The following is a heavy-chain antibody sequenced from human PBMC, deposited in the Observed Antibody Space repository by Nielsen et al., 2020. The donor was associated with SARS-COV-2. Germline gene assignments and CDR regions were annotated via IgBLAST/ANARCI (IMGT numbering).Heavy chain of an antibody. CDR3: ARVKGYKNGYSYYFDY. Sequence: GGSLRLSCEVSGFAFRSYVMHWVRQAPGKGLEWVAVIPDAGNNGSYADSVKGRFTISRDNSKNTLSLQMNSLRPEDTAVYYCARVKGYKNGYSYYFDYWGQGTLVTISS. CDR2: IPDAGNNG. D-gene: IGHD1-1*01. J-gene: IGHJ4*02. CDR1: GFAFRSYV. V-gene: IGHV3-30-3*01.